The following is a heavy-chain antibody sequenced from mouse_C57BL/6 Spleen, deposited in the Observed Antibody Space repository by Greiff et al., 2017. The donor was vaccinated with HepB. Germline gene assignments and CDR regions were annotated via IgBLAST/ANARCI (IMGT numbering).Heavy chain of an antibody. J-gene: IGHJ4*01. V-gene: IGHV14-2*01. D-gene: IGHD2-5*01. CDR3: ARAYYSNYENAMDY. CDR2: IDPEDGET. CDR1: GFNIKDYY. Sequence: VQLQQFGAELVKPGASVKLSCTASGFNIKDYYMHWVKQRTEQGLEWIGRIDPEDGETKYAPKFQGKATITADTSSNTAYLQLSSLTSEDTAVYYCARAYYSNYENAMDYWGQGTSVTVSS.